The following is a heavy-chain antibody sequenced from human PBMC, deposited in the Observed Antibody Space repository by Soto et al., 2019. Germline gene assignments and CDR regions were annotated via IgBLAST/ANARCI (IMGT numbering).Heavy chain of an antibody. Sequence: QVQLVQSGAEVKKPGSSVKVSCKDSGYTFTRYAMHWVRQAPGQRLEWMGWINAGNGNTNYSQKFQRRVTITRDTSESTAYMALSSLRSEDTAVYYCARRYGAAMASGRTTYYYYGMDVLGQGTTVTFAS. CDR2: INAGNGNT. D-gene: IGHD5-18*01. V-gene: IGHV1-3*01. CDR1: GYTFTRYA. CDR3: ARRYGAAMASGRTTYYYYGMDV. J-gene: IGHJ6*02.